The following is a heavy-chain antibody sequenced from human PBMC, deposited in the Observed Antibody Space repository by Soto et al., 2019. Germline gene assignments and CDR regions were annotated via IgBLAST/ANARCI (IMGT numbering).Heavy chain of an antibody. CDR2: ISAYNGNT. D-gene: IGHD3-3*01. Sequence: ASVKVSCKASGYTFTNYGISWVRQAPGQGLEWMGWISAYNGNTNYAQKLQGRVTMTTDTSTSTAYMELRSLRSDDTAVYYCATVPIGVTIFGVVTMDVWGQGTTVTVSS. CDR1: GYTFTNYG. J-gene: IGHJ6*02. V-gene: IGHV1-18*01. CDR3: ATVPIGVTIFGVVTMDV.